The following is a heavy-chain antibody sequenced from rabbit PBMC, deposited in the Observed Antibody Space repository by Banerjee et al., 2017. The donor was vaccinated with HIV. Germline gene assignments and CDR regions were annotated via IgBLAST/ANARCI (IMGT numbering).Heavy chain of an antibody. CDR3: ARDDSSYYTYFNL. Sequence: QEQLEESGGGLVKPEGSLTLTCTASGFYFSSSDWICWVRQAPGKGLEWIGCINTGSGSTYYASWAKGRFTISKTSSTTVTLQMTSLTAAGTATYFCARDDSSYYTYFNLWGPGTLVTVS. CDR2: INTGSGST. D-gene: IGHD8-1*01. J-gene: IGHJ4*01. V-gene: IGHV1S45*01. CDR1: GFYFSSSDW.